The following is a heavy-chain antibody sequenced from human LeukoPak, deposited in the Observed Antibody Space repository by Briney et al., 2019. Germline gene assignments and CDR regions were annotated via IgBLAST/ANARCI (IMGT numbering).Heavy chain of an antibody. D-gene: IGHD2-2*01. J-gene: IGHJ4*02. CDR2: IYHSGST. CDR1: GYSISSGYY. Sequence: PSETLSLTCAVSGYSISSGYYWGWIRQPPGKGLEWIGSIYHSGSTYYNPSLKSRVTISVDTSKNQFSLKLSSVTAADTAVYYCARQDIVVVPAALDYWGQGTLVTVSP. V-gene: IGHV4-38-2*01. CDR3: ARQDIVVVPAALDY.